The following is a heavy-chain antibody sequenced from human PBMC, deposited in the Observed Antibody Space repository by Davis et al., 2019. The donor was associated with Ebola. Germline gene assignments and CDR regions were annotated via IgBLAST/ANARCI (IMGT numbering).Heavy chain of an antibody. CDR1: GFTFSNYG. Sequence: PGGSLRLSCAASGFTFSNYGMHWVRQAPGKGLEWVAVIWYDGSNKYYADSVKGRFTISRDNSKNTLYLQMNSLRAEDTAVYYCATNPNGGYYSVSLYYYYYGMDVWGQGTTVTVSS. D-gene: IGHD3-22*01. CDR3: ATNPNGGYYSVSLYYYYYGMDV. J-gene: IGHJ6*02. CDR2: IWYDGSNK. V-gene: IGHV3-33*01.